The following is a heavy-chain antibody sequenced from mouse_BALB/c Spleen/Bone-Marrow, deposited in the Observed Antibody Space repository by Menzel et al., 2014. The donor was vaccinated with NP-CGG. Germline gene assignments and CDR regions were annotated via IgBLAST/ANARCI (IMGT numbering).Heavy chain of an antibody. CDR1: GYTFTNYY. Sequence: QVQLQQSGAELVKPGASVKLSCKASGYTFTNYYIYWVKQRPGQGLEWIGGINPSNGGTKFNEKFKNKATLTIDKSSSTAYIKLSRLTSRHSAVYSAAKHYYSAPYDAMDYWGQGTSLTVSS. D-gene: IGHD1-2*01. CDR2: INPSNGGT. V-gene: IGHV1S81*02. J-gene: IGHJ4*01. CDR3: AKHYYSAPYDAMDY.